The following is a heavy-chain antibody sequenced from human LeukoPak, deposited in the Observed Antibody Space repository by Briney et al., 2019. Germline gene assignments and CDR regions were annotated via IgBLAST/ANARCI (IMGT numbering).Heavy chain of an antibody. CDR3: ARPRSRAGNYYDYFDY. D-gene: IGHD1-26*01. J-gene: IGHJ4*02. V-gene: IGHV5-51*01. Sequence: GESLKISCKGSGYSFTNYWIGWVRQMPGKGLEWMGIIYPGESDTRYSPSFRGQVTISADRSINTAYLQWSSLKASDTAMYYCARPRSRAGNYYDYFDYWGQGTLVTVSS. CDR1: GYSFTNYW. CDR2: IYPGESDT.